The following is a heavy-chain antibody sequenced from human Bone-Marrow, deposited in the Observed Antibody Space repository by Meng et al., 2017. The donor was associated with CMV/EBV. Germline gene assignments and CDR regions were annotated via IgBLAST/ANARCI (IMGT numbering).Heavy chain of an antibody. CDR3: ARRLVIDY. Sequence: ETLSLTCAASGFTFSSYSMNWVRQAPGKGLEWVSYISSSSSTIYYADSVKGRFTISRDNAKNSLYLQMNSLRAEDTAVYYCARRLVIDYWGQGTLVTVSS. CDR2: ISSSSSTI. CDR1: GFTFSSYS. J-gene: IGHJ4*02. V-gene: IGHV3-48*04. D-gene: IGHD2-21*01.